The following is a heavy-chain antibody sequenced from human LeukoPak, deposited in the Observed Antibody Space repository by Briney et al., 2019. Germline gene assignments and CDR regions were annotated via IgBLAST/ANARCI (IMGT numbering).Heavy chain of an antibody. D-gene: IGHD4/OR15-4a*01. J-gene: IGHJ4*02. CDR2: ITSSSSYI. V-gene: IGHV3-21*01. CDR3: ARDHTRVHDY. Sequence: GGSLRLSCAASGFTFSSYSMNWVRQAPGKGLEWVSSITSSSSYIYYADSVKGRFTISRDNAKNSLYLQMNSLRAEDTAVYYCARDHTRVHDYWGQGTLVTVSS. CDR1: GFTFSSYS.